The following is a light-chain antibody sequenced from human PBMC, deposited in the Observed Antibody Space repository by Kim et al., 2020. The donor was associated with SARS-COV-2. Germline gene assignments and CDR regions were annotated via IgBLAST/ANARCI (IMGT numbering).Light chain of an antibody. CDR1: QDISSW. CDR2: EAS. V-gene: IGKV1D-12*01. J-gene: IGKJ4*01. Sequence: SASVVDRVTITCRASQDISSWLGWYQQKPGKAPKVLIYEASNLQSGVPSRFSGSGSGTDFTLTINSLQPEDFATYYCQQTHSFPLTFGGGTKLEI. CDR3: QQTHSFPLT.